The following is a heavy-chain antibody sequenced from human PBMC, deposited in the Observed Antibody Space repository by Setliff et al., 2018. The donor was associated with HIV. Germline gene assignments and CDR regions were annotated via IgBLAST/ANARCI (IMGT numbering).Heavy chain of an antibody. V-gene: IGHV1-18*01. CDR1: GYTFLSYG. Sequence: ASVKVSCKVSGYTFLSYGISWVRQAPGQGPEWVGWIATYNGNTNYAQRLQGRVTLTTDTSTSTAYMEQRSLRFDDTAVYFCARGVSQAYTYGSGAYYYFDFWGLGTLVTVSS. D-gene: IGHD6-19*01. CDR3: ARGVSQAYTYGSGAYYYFDF. CDR2: IATYNGNT. J-gene: IGHJ4*02.